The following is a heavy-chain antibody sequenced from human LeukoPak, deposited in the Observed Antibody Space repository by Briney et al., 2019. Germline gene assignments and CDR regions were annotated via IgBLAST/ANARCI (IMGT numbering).Heavy chain of an antibody. CDR3: ARDLCSGGSCYLRY. D-gene: IGHD2-15*01. CDR1: GGSISSYY. Sequence: SETLSLTCTVPGGSISSYYWSWIRQPAGKGLEWIGRIYTSGSTNYNPSLKSRVTMSVDTSKNQFSLKLSSVTAADTAVYYCARDLCSGGSCYLRYWGQGTLVTVSS. CDR2: IYTSGST. J-gene: IGHJ4*02. V-gene: IGHV4-4*07.